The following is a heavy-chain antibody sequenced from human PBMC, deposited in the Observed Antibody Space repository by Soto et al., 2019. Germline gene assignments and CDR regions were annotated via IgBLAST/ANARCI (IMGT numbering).Heavy chain of an antibody. D-gene: IGHD5-12*01. CDR3: ARERTGWLRFDYYGMDV. CDR2: IYYRWST. V-gene: IGHV4-59*01. Sequence: QVQLQESGPGLVKPSETLSLTCTVSGGSISSYYWSWIRQPPGKGLERNGYIYYRWSTNYNPSLNSRVTISVDTSKNQFSLKLRSVTAADTAVYYCARERTGWLRFDYYGMDVLGPGSTVTVSS. J-gene: IGHJ6*02. CDR1: GGSISSYY.